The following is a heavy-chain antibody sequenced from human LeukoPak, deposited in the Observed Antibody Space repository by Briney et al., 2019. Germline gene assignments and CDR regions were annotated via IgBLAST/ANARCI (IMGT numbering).Heavy chain of an antibody. CDR1: GFTFSSYS. CDR3: AREGVGASGDAFDI. Sequence: PGGSLRLSCAASGFTFSSYSMNWVRQAPGKGLEWVSALSSSGGSTYYADSVKGRFTISRDNSKNTLYLQMNSLRAEDTALYYCAREGVGASGDAFDIWGQGTMVTVSS. D-gene: IGHD1-26*01. J-gene: IGHJ3*02. CDR2: LSSSGGST. V-gene: IGHV3-23*01.